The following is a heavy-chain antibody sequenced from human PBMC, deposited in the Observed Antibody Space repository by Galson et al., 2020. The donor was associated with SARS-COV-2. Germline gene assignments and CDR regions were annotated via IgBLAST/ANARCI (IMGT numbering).Heavy chain of an antibody. D-gene: IGHD6-19*01. CDR1: GFTFSSHA. V-gene: IGHV3-33*01. J-gene: IGHJ4*02. CDR2: IFFDGSDK. Sequence: LSLTCAASGFTFSSHAMHWVRQAPGKGLEWVAQIFFDGSDKYYGDSVKGRFTISRDSSKNTVYLQMNNLRAEDTAVYYCARDGQTSSGWAFDYWGQGTLVTVSS. CDR3: ARDGQTSSGWAFDY.